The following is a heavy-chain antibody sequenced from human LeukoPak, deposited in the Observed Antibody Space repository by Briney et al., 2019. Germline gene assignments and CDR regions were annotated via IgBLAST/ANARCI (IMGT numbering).Heavy chain of an antibody. Sequence: GRSLRLSCVASVFTFSSYGMHWVRQAPGKGVEWVAVISYDGTNKYYAESVKGRFTISRDNSKNTLYLKMNSLRAEDTALYYCATDGGSKRLDYWGQGTLVTVSS. V-gene: IGHV3-30*03. CDR3: ATDGGSKRLDY. J-gene: IGHJ4*02. CDR1: VFTFSSYG. D-gene: IGHD3-16*01. CDR2: ISYDGTNK.